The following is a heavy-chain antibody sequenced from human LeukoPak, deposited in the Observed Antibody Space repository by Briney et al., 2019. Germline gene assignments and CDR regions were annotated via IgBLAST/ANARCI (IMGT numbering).Heavy chain of an antibody. CDR3: TTGGADTGRFDI. V-gene: IGHV3-15*01. CDR2: IKTKSEDGPI. CDR1: GYTFSNAW. D-gene: IGHD1-1*01. Sequence: GESLKISCAASGYTFSNAWMSWIRQAPGKGLEWVGLIKTKSEDGPIDYAAPVRGRFTISRDDSKNTLYLQVNSLKTEDTAVYYCTTGGADTGRFDIWGQGTMVAVSS. J-gene: IGHJ3*02.